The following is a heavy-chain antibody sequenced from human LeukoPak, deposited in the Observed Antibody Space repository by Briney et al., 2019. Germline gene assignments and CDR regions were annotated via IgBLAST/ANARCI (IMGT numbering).Heavy chain of an antibody. D-gene: IGHD2/OR15-2a*01. Sequence: ASVTVSCTASGYTFTNYHINWVRQATGQGLEWMGWMNPNNGDSGYAQKFQGRVTITRDTSISTSYLELRSLRSDDTAVYFCERKTSFTASGYDYWGQGTLVTVSS. CDR2: MNPNNGDS. CDR3: ERKTSFTASGYDY. V-gene: IGHV1-8*03. J-gene: IGHJ4*02. CDR1: GYTFTNYH.